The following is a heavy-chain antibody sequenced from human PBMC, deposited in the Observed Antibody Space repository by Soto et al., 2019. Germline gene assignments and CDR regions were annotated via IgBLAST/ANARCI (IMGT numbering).Heavy chain of an antibody. CDR1: GYTFTSYD. J-gene: IGHJ5*02. V-gene: IGHV1-8*01. CDR2: MNPNSGNT. D-gene: IGHD2-15*01. CDR3: ARARGYCSGGSCPNWFDP. Sequence: GASVKVSCKASGYTFTSYDINWVRQATGQGLEWMGWMNPNSGNTGYAQKFQGRVTMTRNTSISTAYMELSSLRSEDTAVYYCARARGYCSGGSCPNWFDPWGQGTLVTVSS.